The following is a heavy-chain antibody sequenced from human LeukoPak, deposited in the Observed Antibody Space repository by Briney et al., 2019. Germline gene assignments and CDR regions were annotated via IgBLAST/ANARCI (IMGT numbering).Heavy chain of an antibody. V-gene: IGHV3-30-3*01. J-gene: IGHJ3*02. D-gene: IGHD3-10*01. Sequence: PGRSLSLSCAASGFTFSSYAMHWVRQAPGKGLEWVAVISYDGSNKYYADSVKGRFTISRDNSKNTMYLQMNSLRAEDTAVYYCARDPGSAYRADAFDIWGQGTMVTVSS. CDR1: GFTFSSYA. CDR3: ARDPGSAYRADAFDI. CDR2: ISYDGSNK.